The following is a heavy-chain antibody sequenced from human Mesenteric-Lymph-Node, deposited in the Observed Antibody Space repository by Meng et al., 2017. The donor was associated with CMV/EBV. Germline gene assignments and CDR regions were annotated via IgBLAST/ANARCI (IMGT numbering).Heavy chain of an antibody. CDR3: ARDLSYQGRGVIGDGDYYYYGMDV. CDR2: ISSSSSYI. D-gene: IGHD3-10*01. Sequence: GESLKISCAASGFTFSSYWMHWVRQAPGKGLEWVSSISSSSSYIYYADSVKGRFTISRDNAKNSLYLQMNSLRAEDTAVYYCARDLSYQGRGVIGDGDYYYYGMDVWGQGTTVTVSS. V-gene: IGHV3-21*01. CDR1: GFTFSSYW. J-gene: IGHJ6*02.